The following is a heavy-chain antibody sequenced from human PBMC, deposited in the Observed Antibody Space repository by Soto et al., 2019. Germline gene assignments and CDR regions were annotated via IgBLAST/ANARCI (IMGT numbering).Heavy chain of an antibody. J-gene: IGHJ5*02. CDR2: ISYDGSNK. CDR1: GFTFSSYA. V-gene: IGHV3-30-3*01. CDR3: AREYDFWSGQGYNWFDP. Sequence: GGSLRLSCAASGFTFSSYAMHWVRQAPGKGLEWVAVISYDGSNKYYADSVKGRFTISRDNSKNTLYLQMNSLRAEDTAVYYWAREYDFWSGQGYNWFDPWGQGTLVTVSS. D-gene: IGHD3-3*01.